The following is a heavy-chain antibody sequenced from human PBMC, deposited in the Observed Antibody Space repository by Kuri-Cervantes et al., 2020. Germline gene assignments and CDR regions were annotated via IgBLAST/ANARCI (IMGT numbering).Heavy chain of an antibody. D-gene: IGHD3-10*01. CDR2: INPSGGST. Sequence: ASVKVSCKASGYTFTDYYIHWVRQAPGQGLEWMGIINPSGGSTSYAQKFQGRVTMTRDTSTSTAYMELRSLRSDDTAVYYCARGLTTVRFDYWGQGTLVTVSS. J-gene: IGHJ4*02. CDR1: GYTFTDYY. CDR3: ARGLTTVRFDY. V-gene: IGHV1-46*01.